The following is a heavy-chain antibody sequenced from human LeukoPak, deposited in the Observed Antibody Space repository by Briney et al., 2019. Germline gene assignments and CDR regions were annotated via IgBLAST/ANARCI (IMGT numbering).Heavy chain of an antibody. Sequence: PSETLSLTCTVSGGSISSSSYYWGWIRQPPGKGLEWIGSMYYSGSTYYNSSLKSRVTISVDTSKSQFSLKLSSVTAADTAVYYCAADRSGYALDYWGQGTLVTVSS. CDR1: GGSISSSSYY. V-gene: IGHV4-39*01. CDR3: AADRSGYALDY. CDR2: MYYSGST. D-gene: IGHD5-12*01. J-gene: IGHJ4*02.